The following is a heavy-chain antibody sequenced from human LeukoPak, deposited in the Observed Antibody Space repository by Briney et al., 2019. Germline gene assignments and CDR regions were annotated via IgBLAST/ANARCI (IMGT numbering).Heavy chain of an antibody. CDR1: GGSISSYY. V-gene: IGHV4-59*01. Sequence: SETLPLTCTVSGGSISSYYWSWIRQPPGKGLEWIGYIYYSGSTNYNPSLKSRVTISVDTSKNQFSLKLSSVTAADTAVYYCAREGREYSYGGAFDIWGQGTMVTVSS. J-gene: IGHJ3*02. CDR3: AREGREYSYGGAFDI. D-gene: IGHD5-18*01. CDR2: IYYSGST.